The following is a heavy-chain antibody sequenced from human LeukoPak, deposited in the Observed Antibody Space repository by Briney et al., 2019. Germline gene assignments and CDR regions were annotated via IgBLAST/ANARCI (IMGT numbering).Heavy chain of an antibody. CDR2: ISSSGSTI. V-gene: IGHV3-48*03. CDR1: GFTFSSYE. Sequence: PGGSLRLSCAASGFTFSSYEMNWVRQAPGKGLEWVSYISSSGSTIYYADSVKGRFTISRDNAKNSLYLQMNSLRAEDTALYYCAKDKGSSSWLGFFDYWGQGTLVTVSS. CDR3: AKDKGSSSWLGFFDY. D-gene: IGHD6-13*01. J-gene: IGHJ4*02.